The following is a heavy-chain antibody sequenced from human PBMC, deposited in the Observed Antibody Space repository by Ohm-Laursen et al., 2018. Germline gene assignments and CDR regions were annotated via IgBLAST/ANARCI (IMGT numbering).Heavy chain of an antibody. CDR3: ARQSPSRNYYDDSGYYGPFDF. J-gene: IGHJ4*01. Sequence: SRVTISVDTSKNQFSLKLSSVTAADTAVYYCARQSPSRNYYDDSGYYGPFDFWGQGTLVTVSS. D-gene: IGHD3-22*01. V-gene: IGHV4-59*08.